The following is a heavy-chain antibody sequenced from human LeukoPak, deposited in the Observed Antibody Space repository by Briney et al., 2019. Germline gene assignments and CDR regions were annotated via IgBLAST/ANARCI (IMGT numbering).Heavy chain of an antibody. Sequence: GESLKISCKGSGYSFTSYWIGWVRQMPGKGLEWMGIVYPGDSDTRYSPSFQGQVTISADKSISTAYLQWSSLKASDTAMYYCARQEYYYDSSGYYPVGFDYWGQGTLVTVSS. CDR3: ARQEYYYDSSGYYPVGFDY. D-gene: IGHD3-22*01. CDR2: VYPGDSDT. CDR1: GYSFTSYW. J-gene: IGHJ4*02. V-gene: IGHV5-51*01.